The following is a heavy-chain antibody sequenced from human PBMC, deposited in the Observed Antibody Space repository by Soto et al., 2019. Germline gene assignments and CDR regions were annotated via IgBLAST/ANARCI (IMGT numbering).Heavy chain of an antibody. CDR2: INPNSGGT. D-gene: IGHD6-13*01. CDR3: ARVTHSSSWYGDFDY. Sequence: ASVKVSCKASGYTFTGYYMHWVRQAPGQGLEWMGWINPNSGGTNYAQKFQGRVTMTRDTSINTAYMELSRLRSDDTAVYYCARVTHSSSWYGDFDYWGQGTLVTVSS. V-gene: IGHV1-2*02. CDR1: GYTFTGYY. J-gene: IGHJ4*02.